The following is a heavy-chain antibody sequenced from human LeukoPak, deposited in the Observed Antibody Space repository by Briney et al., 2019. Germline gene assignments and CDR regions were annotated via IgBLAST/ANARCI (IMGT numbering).Heavy chain of an antibody. D-gene: IGHD2-8*01. J-gene: IGHJ4*02. CDR2: IYSGGST. CDR3: ATSVRRYYFDY. V-gene: IGHV3-53*01. CDR1: GFTVSSNY. Sequence: GGSLRLSCAASGFTVSSNYMSWVRQAPGKGLEWVSFIYSGGSTYYADSVKGRFTISRDNSKNTLYLQMNSLRAEDTAVYYCATSVRRYYFDYWGQGTPVTVSS.